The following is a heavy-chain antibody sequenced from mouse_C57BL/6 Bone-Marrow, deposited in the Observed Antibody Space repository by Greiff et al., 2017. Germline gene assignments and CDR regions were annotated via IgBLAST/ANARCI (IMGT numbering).Heavy chain of an antibody. J-gene: IGHJ4*01. D-gene: IGHD1-1*01. CDR2: IYPGGGYT. Sequence: VQLQQSGAELVRPGTSVKMSCKASGYTFTNYWIGWAKQRPGHGLEWIGDIYPGGGYTNYNETFKGKATLTADKSSSTAYMQFSSLTSEDSAIYYCARERVYYYGSSSYAMDYWGQGTSGTVSS. V-gene: IGHV1-63*01. CDR1: GYTFTNYW. CDR3: ARERVYYYGSSSYAMDY.